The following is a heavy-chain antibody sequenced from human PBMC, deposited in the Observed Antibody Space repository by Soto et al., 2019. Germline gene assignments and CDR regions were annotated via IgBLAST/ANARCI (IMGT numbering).Heavy chain of an antibody. Sequence: PGGSLSLSCAASGFTFSSYGMHWVRQAPGKGLEWVAVIWYDGSNKYYADSVKGRFTISRDNSKNTLYLQMNSLRAEDTAVYYCARGFTYYYDSSGYYSFDYWGQGTLVTVSS. CDR3: ARGFTYYYDSSGYYSFDY. J-gene: IGHJ4*02. CDR2: IWYDGSNK. V-gene: IGHV3-33*01. CDR1: GFTFSSYG. D-gene: IGHD3-22*01.